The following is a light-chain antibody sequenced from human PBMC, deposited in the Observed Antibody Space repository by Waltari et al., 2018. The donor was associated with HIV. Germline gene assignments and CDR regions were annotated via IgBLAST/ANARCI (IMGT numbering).Light chain of an antibody. CDR1: SSDVGGYHY. V-gene: IGLV2-14*03. CDR2: DVS. CDR3: SSYTSSSTYV. J-gene: IGLJ1*01. Sequence: QSALTQPASVSGSPGPSITISCTGTSSDVGGYHYVSWYQQHPGKAPKLMIYDVSNRPSGVSNRFSGSKSGNTASLTISGLQAEDEADYYCSSYTSSSTYVFGTGTKVTVL.